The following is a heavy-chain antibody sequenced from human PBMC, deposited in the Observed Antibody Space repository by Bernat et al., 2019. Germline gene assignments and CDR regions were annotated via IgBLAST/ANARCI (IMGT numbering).Heavy chain of an antibody. CDR1: GFTFSSYA. Sequence: EVQLLESGGGLIQPGGSLRLSCAASGFTFSSYAMTWVRQAPGKGLEWVSAISGSGGSTYYADSVKGRFTISRDNFKNTMYLQMNSLRAEDTAVYYCAKGGSYYFDYWGQGTLVTVSS. D-gene: IGHD1-26*01. CDR2: ISGSGGST. J-gene: IGHJ4*02. CDR3: AKGGSYYFDY. V-gene: IGHV3-23*01.